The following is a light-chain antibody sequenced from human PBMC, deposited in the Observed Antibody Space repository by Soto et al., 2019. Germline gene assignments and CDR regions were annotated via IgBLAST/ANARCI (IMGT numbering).Light chain of an antibody. J-gene: IGLJ2*01. CDR1: NLGSKS. Sequence: SYVLTQPPSVSEAPGKTARITCGGNNLGSKSVNWYQQRPGQAPVLVIYFDSDRPSGIPERFSGSNSGNTSTLTISRVEAGDEADYFCQVWDKSSDHVVFGGGTQLTVL. CDR2: FDS. V-gene: IGLV3-21*04. CDR3: QVWDKSSDHVV.